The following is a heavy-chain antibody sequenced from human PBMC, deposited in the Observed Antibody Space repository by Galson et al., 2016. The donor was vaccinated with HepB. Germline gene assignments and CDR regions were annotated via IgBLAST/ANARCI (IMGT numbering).Heavy chain of an antibody. CDR2: ISIRGTA. J-gene: IGHJ3*02. CDR3: AREVNVETTESDAFDI. CDR1: GASISSNNYF. Sequence: TLSLTCTVSGASISSNNYFWSWVRQAPGKGLEWIGYISIRGTAYYNPSLRIRVMISMDTPTNQFSLKLSSVTAADTAVYYCAREVNVETTESDAFDIWGQGTMVTVSS. V-gene: IGHV4-30-4*01. D-gene: IGHD1-1*01.